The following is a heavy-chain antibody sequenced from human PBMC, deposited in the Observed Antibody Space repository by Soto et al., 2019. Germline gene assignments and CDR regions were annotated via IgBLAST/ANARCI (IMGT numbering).Heavy chain of an antibody. CDR2: IYYSGST. D-gene: IGHD3-10*01. CDR1: GYLISISCFY. V-gene: IGHV4-31*03. CDR3: AREQIGVHREGWFDP. J-gene: IGHJ5*02. Sequence: TLFHTRTFSGYLISISCFYVRWIHQHPGKGLEWIGYIYYSGSTCNNQSLKSRVTISVDTSKNQFSLKLSYVTAADTAVYYCAREQIGVHREGWFDPCCQGTLVTVS.